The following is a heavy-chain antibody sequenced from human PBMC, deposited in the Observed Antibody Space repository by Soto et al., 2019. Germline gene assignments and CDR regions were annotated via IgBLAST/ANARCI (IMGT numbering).Heavy chain of an antibody. J-gene: IGHJ4*02. CDR2: ISSSGSTI. CDR1: GFTFSDYY. V-gene: IGHV3-11*01. D-gene: IGHD1-26*01. CDR3: ASQPEWELLYFDY. Sequence: GGSLRLSCAASGFTFSDYYMSWIRQAPGKGLEWVSYISSSGSTIYYADSVKGRFTISRDNAKNSLYLQMNSLRAEDTAMYYCASQPEWELLYFDYWGQGTLVTVSS.